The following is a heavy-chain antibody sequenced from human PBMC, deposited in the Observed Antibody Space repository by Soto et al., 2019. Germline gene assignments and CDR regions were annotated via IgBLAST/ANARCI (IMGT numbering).Heavy chain of an antibody. J-gene: IGHJ4*02. CDR1: GGSFSGYY. CDR2: IYTSGST. D-gene: IGHD3-22*01. CDR3: ARVYYDSSGYYPYLDY. Sequence: PSETLSLTCAVYGGSFSGYYWSWIRQPAGKGLEWIGRIYTSGSTNYNPSLKSRVTMSVDTSKNQFSLKLSSVTAADTAVYYCARVYYDSSGYYPYLDYWGQGTLVTVSS. V-gene: IGHV4-59*10.